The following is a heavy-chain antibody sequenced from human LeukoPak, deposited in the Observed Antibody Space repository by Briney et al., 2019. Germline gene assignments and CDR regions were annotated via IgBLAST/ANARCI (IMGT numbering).Heavy chain of an antibody. CDR3: ARDRIAVTGSRWHAFDV. V-gene: IGHV6-1*01. Sequence: SQTLSLTCAISGDSVSSKSAAWNWIRQSPSRGLEWLGRTYYRSKWFNDYAVSVKSRITFNPDTSKNQFSLQLNSVTPEDTAVYYCARDRIAVTGSRWHAFDVWGQGTMVTVSS. D-gene: IGHD6-19*01. CDR1: GDSVSSKSAA. J-gene: IGHJ3*01. CDR2: TYYRSKWFN.